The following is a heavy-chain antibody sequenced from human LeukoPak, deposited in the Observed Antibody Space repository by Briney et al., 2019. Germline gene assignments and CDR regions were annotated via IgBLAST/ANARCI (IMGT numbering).Heavy chain of an antibody. V-gene: IGHV3-15*01. CDR3: TTDQRGIAARIFYYYMDV. CDR1: GFTFSNAW. CDR2: INTKTDGGAA. Sequence: PGGSLRLSCAASGFTFSNAWMSWVRQAPEKGLEWVGHINTKTDGGAADYAAPVGGRFTISRDDSKNTLHLQMHSLKTEDTGVYYCTTDQRGIAARIFYYYMDVWGKGTTVTVSS. D-gene: IGHD6-6*01. J-gene: IGHJ6*03.